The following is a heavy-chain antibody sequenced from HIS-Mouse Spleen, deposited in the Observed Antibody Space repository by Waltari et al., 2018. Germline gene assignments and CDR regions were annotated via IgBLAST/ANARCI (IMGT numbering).Heavy chain of an antibody. D-gene: IGHD1-26*01. CDR3: AREGDSKGWFDP. J-gene: IGHJ5*02. CDR1: GGTFSSYA. V-gene: IGHV1-69*04. CDR2: IIPILGIA. Sequence: QVQLVQSGAEVKKPGSSVKVSCKASGGTFSSYAISWVRQAPGQGLEWMGRIIPILGIANYAPKFQGRVTITADKSTSTAYMELSSLRSEDTAVYYCAREGDSKGWFDPWGQGTLVTVSS.